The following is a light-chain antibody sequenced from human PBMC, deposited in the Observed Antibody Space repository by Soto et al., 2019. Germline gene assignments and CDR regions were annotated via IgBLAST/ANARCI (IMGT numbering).Light chain of an antibody. CDR3: QQRNVWPPIT. CDR2: VAS. V-gene: IGKV3D-15*01. J-gene: IGKJ5*01. Sequence: EIVMTQSPVTLSVSPGERATLSCRASQNISRSLAWYQQKPGQAPRFLIYVASTRATGIPARFSASGSGTDFTLTINSLEPEDFAVYYCQQRNVWPPITFGQGTRLEIK. CDR1: QNISRS.